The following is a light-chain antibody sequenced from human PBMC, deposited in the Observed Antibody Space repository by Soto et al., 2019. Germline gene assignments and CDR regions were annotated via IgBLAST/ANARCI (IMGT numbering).Light chain of an antibody. Sequence: AIQLTQSPSSLSASVGDRVTISCRASQVISSGLAWYQQKPGKPPKLLIFDVSTLESEVPSRFSGSGSGTDFTLIIRSLQPEDSATSYCQHFNTYSLFGGGTKVEI. CDR1: QVISSG. V-gene: IGKV1-13*02. CDR2: DVS. CDR3: QHFNTYSL. J-gene: IGKJ4*01.